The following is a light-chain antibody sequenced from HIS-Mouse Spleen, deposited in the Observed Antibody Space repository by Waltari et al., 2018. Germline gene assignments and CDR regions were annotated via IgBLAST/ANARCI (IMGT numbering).Light chain of an antibody. CDR1: QGIRSF. CDR3: QQLNSYPPT. V-gene: IGKV1-9*01. CDR2: AAS. J-gene: IGKJ1*01. Sequence: DIQLTQSPSFLSESVGDRVTIPCRASQGIRSFLAWYQQKPGKAPKLLIYAASTLQSGVPSRFSGSGSGTEFTLTISSLQPEDFATYYCQQLNSYPPTFGQGTKVEIK.